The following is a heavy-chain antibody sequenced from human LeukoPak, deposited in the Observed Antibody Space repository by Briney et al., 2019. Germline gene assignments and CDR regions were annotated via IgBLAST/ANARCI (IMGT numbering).Heavy chain of an antibody. D-gene: IGHD2-15*01. Sequence: GGSLRLSCAASGFTFSSFGMHWVRQAPGKGLEYVSAISDSGGSTYYADSVKGRFTISRDNSRNTLYLQMSSLRAEDTAVYFCVRGYSFGPYGMDVWGQGTTVTVSS. CDR2: ISDSGGST. J-gene: IGHJ6*02. CDR1: GFTFSSFG. CDR3: VRGYSFGPYGMDV. V-gene: IGHV3-64D*09.